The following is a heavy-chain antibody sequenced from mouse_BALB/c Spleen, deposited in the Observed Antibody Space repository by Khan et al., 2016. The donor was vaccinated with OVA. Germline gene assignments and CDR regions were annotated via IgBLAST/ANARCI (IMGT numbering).Heavy chain of an antibody. D-gene: IGHD3-3*01. CDR1: GYTFTEYT. CDR2: INPKNGVT. Sequence: EVKLVESGPELVKPGASVKISCKTSGYTFTEYTLHWMKQSHGKSLEWIGVINPKNGVTSYNQKFKGKATLTVDKTSGTAYKEFRSLTSEDSAVYYCARDAGRYWGQGTSVTVSS. V-gene: IGHV1-18*01. J-gene: IGHJ4*01. CDR3: ARDAGRY.